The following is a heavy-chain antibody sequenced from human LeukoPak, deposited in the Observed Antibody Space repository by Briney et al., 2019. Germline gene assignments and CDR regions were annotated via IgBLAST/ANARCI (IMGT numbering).Heavy chain of an antibody. V-gene: IGHV1-69*05. CDR2: IIPIFGTA. CDR3: ASGGYQLLSGNWFDP. Sequence: SVSVSCKVSGGTFSSYAISWVRQAPGQGVEWMGGIIPIFGTANYAQKFQGRVTITTDESTSTAYMELSSLRSEDTAVYYCASGGYQLLSGNWFDPWGQGTLVTVSS. D-gene: IGHD2-2*01. J-gene: IGHJ5*02. CDR1: GGTFSSYA.